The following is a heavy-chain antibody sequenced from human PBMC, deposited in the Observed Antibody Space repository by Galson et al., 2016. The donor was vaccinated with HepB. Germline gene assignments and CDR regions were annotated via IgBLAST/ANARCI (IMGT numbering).Heavy chain of an antibody. J-gene: IGHJ3*02. D-gene: IGHD3-22*01. CDR2: ISVYNGNT. Sequence: SVKVSCKASGYTFRSYGISWVRQAPGQGLEWMGWISVYNGNTNYPQKFQGRVTMTTDKSTSTVSMELRSLRSDDAAVYYCVRNYYDRTGYGCAFDIWGQGTMVTVSS. CDR1: GYTFRSYG. V-gene: IGHV1-18*01. CDR3: VRNYYDRTGYGCAFDI.